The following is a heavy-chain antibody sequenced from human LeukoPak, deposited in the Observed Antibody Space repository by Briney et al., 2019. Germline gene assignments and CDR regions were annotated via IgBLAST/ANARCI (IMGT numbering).Heavy chain of an antibody. CDR1: GFTFSSYA. J-gene: IGHJ4*02. CDR3: AKSAWDYYGSGSYKN. D-gene: IGHD3-10*01. V-gene: IGHV3-23*01. Sequence: PGGSLRLSCAASGFTFSSYAMSWVRQAPGKGLEGGSAISGSGGSTYYADSVKGRFTISRDNSKNTLYLQMNSLRAEDTAVYYCAKSAWDYYGSGSYKNWGQGTLVTVSS. CDR2: ISGSGGST.